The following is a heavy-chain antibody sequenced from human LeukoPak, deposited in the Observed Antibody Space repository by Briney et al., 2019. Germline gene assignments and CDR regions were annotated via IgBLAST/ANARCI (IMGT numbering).Heavy chain of an antibody. CDR2: IYTSGST. V-gene: IGHV4-4*07. D-gene: IGHD3-10*01. J-gene: IGHJ3*02. CDR3: AREHQTMVRGVIITGPHDAFDI. Sequence: SETLSLTCTVSGGSISSYYWSWIRQPAGKGLEWFGRIYTSGSTNYNPSLRSRVTMSVDTSKNQFSLKLSSVTAADTAVYYCAREHQTMVRGVIITGPHDAFDIWGQGTMVTVSS. CDR1: GGSISSYY.